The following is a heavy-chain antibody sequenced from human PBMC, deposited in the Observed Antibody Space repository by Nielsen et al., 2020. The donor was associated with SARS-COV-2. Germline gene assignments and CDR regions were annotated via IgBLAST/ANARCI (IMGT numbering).Heavy chain of an antibody. CDR2: ISYDRSNK. D-gene: IGHD6-13*01. J-gene: IGHJ4*02. Sequence: LSLTCAASGFTFSSYGMHWIRQAPGKGLEWVAVISYDRSNKYYADSVKGRFTISRDNSKNTLYLQMNSLRAEDTVVYYCAKDLSSSSPGGDYWGQGTLVTVSS. V-gene: IGHV3-30*18. CDR1: GFTFSSYG. CDR3: AKDLSSSSPGGDY.